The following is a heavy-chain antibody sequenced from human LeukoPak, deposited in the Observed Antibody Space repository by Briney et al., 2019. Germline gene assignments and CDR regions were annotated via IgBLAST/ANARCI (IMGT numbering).Heavy chain of an antibody. V-gene: IGHV3-74*01. Sequence: PRGSLRLSCAASGFTFSTYWMHWVRRAPGRGLVWVSRISGDGSSTSYADSVKGRFTTSRDNAKNTLFLQMNSLRAEDTAVYYCARDSSGSDHFDNWGQGTLVTVSS. J-gene: IGHJ4*02. D-gene: IGHD3-10*01. CDR3: ARDSSGSDHFDN. CDR1: GFTFSTYW. CDR2: ISGDGSST.